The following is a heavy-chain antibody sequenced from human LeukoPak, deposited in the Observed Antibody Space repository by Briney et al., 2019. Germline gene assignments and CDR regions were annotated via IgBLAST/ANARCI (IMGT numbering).Heavy chain of an antibody. V-gene: IGHV1-2*02. D-gene: IGHD3-22*01. CDR3: SRPYYDSRGYPSPPDY. J-gene: IGHJ4*02. CDR2: INPNSGGT. Sequence: GASVKVSCKASGYTFTGFYMHWVRQAPGQGLEWMGWINPNSGGTHYAQKFQGRVAMTRDTSISTAYLELSRLISDDTAVYYCSRPYYDSRGYPSPPDYWGQGTLVTVSS. CDR1: GYTFTGFY.